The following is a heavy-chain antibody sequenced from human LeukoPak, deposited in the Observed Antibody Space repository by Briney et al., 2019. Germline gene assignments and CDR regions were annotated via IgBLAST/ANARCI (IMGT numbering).Heavy chain of an antibody. D-gene: IGHD1-26*01. CDR3: ARPRVGAPSDFDY. V-gene: IGHV5-51*01. CDR2: MYPVDSDT. CDR1: GYGFTSFW. J-gene: IGHJ4*02. Sequence: GVSLKISCKGSGYGFTSFWTGWVRQVSGKGLEWMGFMYPVDSDTRYSPSFQGQVTISADKSISTAYLQWSSLKASDTAMYYCARPRVGAPSDFDYWGQGTLVTVSP.